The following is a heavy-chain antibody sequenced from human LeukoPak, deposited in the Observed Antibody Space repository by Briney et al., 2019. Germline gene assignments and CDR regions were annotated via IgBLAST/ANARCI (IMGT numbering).Heavy chain of an antibody. J-gene: IGHJ4*02. CDR3: AKDLGRDY. V-gene: IGHV3-23*01. Sequence: GGSLRLSCEASGFSFSTYPMSWVRQAPGKGLEWVSGIVGGGGSPYSAHPVKGRFTISRDNSKSMLYLQMNSLRAEDTALYYCAKDLGRDYWGQGTLVTVSS. CDR1: GFSFSTYP. D-gene: IGHD3-16*01. CDR2: IVGGGGSP.